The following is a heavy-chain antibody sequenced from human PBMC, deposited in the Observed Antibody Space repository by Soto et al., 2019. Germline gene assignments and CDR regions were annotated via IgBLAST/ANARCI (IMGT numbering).Heavy chain of an antibody. V-gene: IGHV3-48*01. D-gene: IGHD3-9*01. CDR2: ISSSSSTI. J-gene: IGHJ4*02. CDR3: AREFGYDILTGYYD. CDR1: GFTFSSYS. Sequence: GGSLRLSCAASGFTFSSYSMNWVRQAPGKGLEWVSYISSSSSTIYYADSVKGRFTISRDNAKNSLYLQMNSLRAEDTAVYYCAREFGYDILTGYYDWGQGTLVTVSS.